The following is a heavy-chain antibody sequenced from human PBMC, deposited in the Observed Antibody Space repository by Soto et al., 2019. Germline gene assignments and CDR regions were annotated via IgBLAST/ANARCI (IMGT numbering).Heavy chain of an antibody. V-gene: IGHV1-46*04. CDR3: ASSSGGVCGVIIEGTNWCAT. J-gene: IGHJ5*02. CDR2: INPNGGST. CDR1: GDTFTSYY. Sequence: QVRLVQSGAEVKAPGASVKVSCKAPGDTFTSYYMHWVRQAPGHGLEWMGVINPNGGSTRFAQKLEGRVLRTRETSTCTVYMELRGLTSEDTAVYYCASSSGGVCGVIIEGTNWCATWGQGTMVTFSP. D-gene: IGHD3-3*01.